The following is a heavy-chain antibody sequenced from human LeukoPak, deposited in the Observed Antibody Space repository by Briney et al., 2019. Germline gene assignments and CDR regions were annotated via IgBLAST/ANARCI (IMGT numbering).Heavy chain of an antibody. CDR2: IYYTGST. CDR3: ARGATYFDY. CDR1: DGSINSYY. D-gene: IGHD4/OR15-4a*01. Sequence: NPSETLSLTCSVFDGSINSYYWTWIRQPPGKGLEWIGYIYYTGSTNYNPSLKSRVTISVDTSKNQFSPKLSSVTAADTAMYYCARGATYFDYWGQGTLVTVSS. V-gene: IGHV4-59*01. J-gene: IGHJ4*02.